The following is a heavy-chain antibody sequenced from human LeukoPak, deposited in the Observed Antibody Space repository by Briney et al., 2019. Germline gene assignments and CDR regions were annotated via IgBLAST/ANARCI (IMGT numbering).Heavy chain of an antibody. CDR1: GFTFSSHN. CDR2: ISSSSTI. V-gene: IGHV3-48*01. Sequence: GGSLRLSCAGSGFTFSSHNMSWVRQAPGKGLEWVSYISSSSTIFYADSVKGRFTISRDNAKNSLYLQMNSLRAEDTAVYYCARLGVTRSDFDYWGQGTLVTVSS. J-gene: IGHJ4*02. D-gene: IGHD3-10*01. CDR3: ARLGVTRSDFDY.